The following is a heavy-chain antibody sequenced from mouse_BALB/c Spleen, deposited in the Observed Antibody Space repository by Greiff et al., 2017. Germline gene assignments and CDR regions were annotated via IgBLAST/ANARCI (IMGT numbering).Heavy chain of an antibody. CDR2: ISSGGSYT. Sequence: DVKLVESGGGLVKPGGSLKLSCAASGFTFSSYTMSWVRQTPEKRLEWVATISSGGSYTYYPDSVKGRFTISRDNAKNTLYLQMSSLKSEDTAMYYCTRGSYDYDWFAYWGQGTLVTVSA. V-gene: IGHV5-6-4*01. D-gene: IGHD2-4*01. CDR3: TRGSYDYDWFAY. J-gene: IGHJ3*01. CDR1: GFTFSSYT.